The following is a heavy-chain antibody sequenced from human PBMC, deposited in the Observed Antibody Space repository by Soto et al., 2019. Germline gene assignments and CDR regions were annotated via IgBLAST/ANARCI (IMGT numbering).Heavy chain of an antibody. CDR2: ISYDGSNK. CDR1: GFTFSSYG. CDR3: AKDDIAVAGPLDY. Sequence: GGSLRLSCAASGFTFSSYGMHWVRQAPGKGLEWVAVISYDGSNKYYADSVKGRFTISRDNSKNTLYLQMNSLRAEDTAVYYCAKDDIAVAGPLDYWGQGTLVTVSS. D-gene: IGHD6-19*01. V-gene: IGHV3-30*18. J-gene: IGHJ4*02.